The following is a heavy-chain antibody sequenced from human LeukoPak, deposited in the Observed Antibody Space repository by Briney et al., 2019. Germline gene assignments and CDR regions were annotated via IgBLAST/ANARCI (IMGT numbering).Heavy chain of an antibody. CDR1: GYTFTSYG. CDR3: ARGVVPAKNFYYYYYYMDV. D-gene: IGHD2-2*01. Sequence: ASVKVSCKASGYTFTSYGISWVRQAPGQGLEWMGGIIPIFGTANYAQKFQGRVTFTADESTSTAYMELSSLRSEDTAVYYCARGVVPAKNFYYYYYYMDVWGKGTTVTISS. J-gene: IGHJ6*03. CDR2: IIPIFGTA. V-gene: IGHV1-69*13.